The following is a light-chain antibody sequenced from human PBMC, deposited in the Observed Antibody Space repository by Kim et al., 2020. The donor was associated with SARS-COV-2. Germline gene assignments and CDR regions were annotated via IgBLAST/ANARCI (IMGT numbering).Light chain of an antibody. J-gene: IGLJ3*02. CDR2: YDS. V-gene: IGLV3-21*04. CDR1: HIGSKS. CDR3: QVWDSSSDHWV. Sequence: PGKTARITCGGNHIGSKSVHWYQQKPGQAPVLVIYYDSDRPSGIPERFSGSNSGNTATLTISRVEAGDEADYYCQVWDSSSDHWVFGGGTQLTVL.